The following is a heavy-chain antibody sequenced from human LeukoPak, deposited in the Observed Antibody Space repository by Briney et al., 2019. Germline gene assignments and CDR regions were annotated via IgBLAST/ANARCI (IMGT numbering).Heavy chain of an antibody. D-gene: IGHD3-22*01. CDR3: ARGLPDNSSGYLDY. CDR2: IYYSGST. J-gene: IGHJ4*02. V-gene: IGHV4-31*03. Sequence: SETLSLTCTVSGGSISSGGYYWSWIRQHPGKGLEWIGYIYYSGSTYYNPSLKSRVTISVDTSKNQFSLKLSSVTAADTAVYYCARGLPDNSSGYLDYWGQGTLVTVSS. CDR1: GGSISSGGYY.